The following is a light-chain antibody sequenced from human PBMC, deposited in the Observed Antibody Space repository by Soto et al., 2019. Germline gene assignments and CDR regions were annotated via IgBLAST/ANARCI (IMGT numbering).Light chain of an antibody. J-gene: IGKJ5*01. V-gene: IGKV3-11*01. CDR1: QSVSNS. CDR2: GAF. CDR3: QQRNVWPPVT. Sequence: EIVLTQSPATLSLSPGERARLSCRASQSVSNSLAWYQQKPGQAPRLLIYGAFNRATGIPARFSGSGSGTDFTLTISSLEPEDSAVYYCQQRNVWPPVTFGQGTRLEIK.